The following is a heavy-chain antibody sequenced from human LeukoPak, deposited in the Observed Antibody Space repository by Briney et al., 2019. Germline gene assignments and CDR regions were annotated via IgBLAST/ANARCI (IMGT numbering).Heavy chain of an antibody. V-gene: IGHV4-59*08. CDR3: ASGDFDC. J-gene: IGHJ4*02. CDR2: IYYSGST. Sequence: NPSETLSLTCTVSGGSISSYYWSWIRQPPGKGLEWIGYIYYSGSTNYNPSLKSRVTISVDTSKNQFSLKLSSVTAADTALYYCASGDFDCWGQGTLVTVSS. CDR1: GGSISSYY.